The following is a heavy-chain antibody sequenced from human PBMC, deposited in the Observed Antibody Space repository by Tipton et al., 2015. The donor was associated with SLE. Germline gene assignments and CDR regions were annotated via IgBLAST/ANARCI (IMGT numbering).Heavy chain of an antibody. CDR2: ISASGA. D-gene: IGHD5-24*01. J-gene: IGHJ4*02. CDR1: GFTFSSYA. Sequence: GSLRLSCAASGFTFSSYAMNWVRQAPGKGLEWVSVISASGAFYADSVKGRFTISRDNSKNTLDLQMNSLRVEDTAVYYCTAGAGWLVDYWGQGTLVTVSS. CDR3: TAGAGWLVDY. V-gene: IGHV3-23*01.